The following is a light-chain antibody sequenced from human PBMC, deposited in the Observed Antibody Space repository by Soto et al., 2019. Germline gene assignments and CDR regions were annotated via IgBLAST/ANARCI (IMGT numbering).Light chain of an antibody. V-gene: IGLV2-14*01. CDR2: GVS. CDR3: ISYTGSSTSYV. J-gene: IGLJ1*01. CDR1: RSDIGSYNY. Sequence: ALTQPASVSGSPGQSITISCRGTRSDIGSYNYVAWYQQFPGKTPKILIYGVSNRPSGVSSRFSGSKSGNTASLTISGLQAEDEADYYCISYTGSSTSYVFGSGTKVTVL.